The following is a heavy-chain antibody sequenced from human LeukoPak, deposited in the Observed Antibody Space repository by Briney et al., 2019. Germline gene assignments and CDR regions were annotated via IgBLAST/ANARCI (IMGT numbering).Heavy chain of an antibody. CDR1: GGSFSGYY. Sequence: SETLSLTCAVYGGSFSGYYWSWIRQPPGKGLEWIGEINHSGSTNCNPSLKSRVTISVDTSKNQFSLKLSSVTAADTAVYYCARGSSAAAGLKFDYWGQGTLVTVSS. CDR2: INHSGST. J-gene: IGHJ4*02. D-gene: IGHD6-13*01. V-gene: IGHV4-34*01. CDR3: ARGSSAAAGLKFDY.